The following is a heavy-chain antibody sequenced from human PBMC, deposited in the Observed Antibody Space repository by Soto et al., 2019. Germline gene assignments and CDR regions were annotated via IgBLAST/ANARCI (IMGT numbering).Heavy chain of an antibody. D-gene: IGHD3-10*01. V-gene: IGHV3-21*01. Sequence: EVQLVESGGGLVKPGGSLRLSCAASGFTFSSYSMNWVRQAPGKGLEWVSSISSSSSYIYYAYSVKGRFTISRDNDKNSLYLQMNSLRAEDTAVYYCARPIMMVRGVITFDAFDIWGQGTMVTVSS. J-gene: IGHJ3*02. CDR1: GFTFSSYS. CDR3: ARPIMMVRGVITFDAFDI. CDR2: ISSSSSYI.